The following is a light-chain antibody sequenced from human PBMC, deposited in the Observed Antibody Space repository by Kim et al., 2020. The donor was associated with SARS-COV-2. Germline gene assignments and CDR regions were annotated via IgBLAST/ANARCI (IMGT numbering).Light chain of an antibody. CDR3: QSYDSSNWV. CDR1: SGSIASNY. V-gene: IGLV6-57*01. J-gene: IGLJ3*02. CDR2: EDY. Sequence: GKTVTISCTRSSGSIASNYVKWYQQRPGSSPTTVIYEDYQRPSGVPDRFSGSIDSSSNSASLTISGLKTEDEADYYCQSYDSSNWVFGGGTKVTVL.